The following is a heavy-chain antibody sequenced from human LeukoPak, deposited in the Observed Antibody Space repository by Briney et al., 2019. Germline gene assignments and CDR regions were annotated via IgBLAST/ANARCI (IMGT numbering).Heavy chain of an antibody. J-gene: IGHJ4*02. Sequence: ASVKVSCKASGGTFSSYAISWVRQAPGQGLEWMGGIIPIFGTANYAQKFQGRVTITTDESTSTAYMELSSLRSEDTAVYYCARAGDQPKDYDFWSGYSFDYWGQGTLVTVSS. D-gene: IGHD3-3*01. CDR3: ARAGDQPKDYDFWSGYSFDY. CDR2: IIPIFGTA. CDR1: GGTFSSYA. V-gene: IGHV1-69*05.